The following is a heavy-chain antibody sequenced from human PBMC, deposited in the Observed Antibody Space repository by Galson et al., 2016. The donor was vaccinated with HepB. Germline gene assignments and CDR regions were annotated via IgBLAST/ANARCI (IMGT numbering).Heavy chain of an antibody. V-gene: IGHV5-51*07. CDR3: AVAGLTSSGGFDV. D-gene: IGHD6-6*01. CDR1: GYTFANSW. Sequence: QSGAEVKKPGDSLKISCQGSGYTFANSWIAWVHQMPRKGLEWMGIIYPGDSATRYSPSSQGQVTISVDTSINTAYLQWSGLRASDTAMYYCAVAGLTSSGGFDVWGPGTMVTVSS. CDR2: IYPGDSAT. J-gene: IGHJ3*01.